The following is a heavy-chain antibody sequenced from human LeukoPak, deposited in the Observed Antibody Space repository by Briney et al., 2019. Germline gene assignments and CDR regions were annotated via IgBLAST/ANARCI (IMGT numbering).Heavy chain of an antibody. CDR1: GSTFSDYY. CDR3: ARVLSSGYSPFDY. CDR2: ITSTGATI. J-gene: IGHJ4*02. Sequence: GGSLRLSCAASGSTFSDYYMTRIRQAPGKGLEWVSHITSTGATIYYADSAKGRFTIARDNAKNSLSLQMNSLRAEDTAVYFCARVLSSGYSPFDYWGQGILVTVSS. D-gene: IGHD3-22*01. V-gene: IGHV3-11*01.